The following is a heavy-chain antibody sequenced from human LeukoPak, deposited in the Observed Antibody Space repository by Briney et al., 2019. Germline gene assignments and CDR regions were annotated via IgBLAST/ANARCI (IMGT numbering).Heavy chain of an antibody. Sequence: GRSLRLSCAASGFTFSSYGMHWVRQAPGKGLERVAVISYDGSNKYYADSVKGRFTISRDNSKNTLYLQMNSLRAEDTAVYYCAKDLCTNGVCFGRHFDYWGQGTLVTVSS. CDR3: AKDLCTNGVCFGRHFDY. CDR2: ISYDGSNK. J-gene: IGHJ4*02. CDR1: GFTFSSYG. D-gene: IGHD2-8*01. V-gene: IGHV3-30*18.